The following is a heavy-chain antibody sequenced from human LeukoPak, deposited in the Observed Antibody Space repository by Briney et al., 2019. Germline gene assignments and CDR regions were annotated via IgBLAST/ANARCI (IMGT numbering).Heavy chain of an antibody. V-gene: IGHV5-51*01. CDR1: GYSFTSYW. CDR2: IYPGDSDT. Sequence: PGESLKISCKGSGYSFTSYWIGWVRQMPGKGLEWMGIIYPGDSDTRYSPSFQGQVTISADKSISTAYLQWSSLKASDTATYYCARLSGDGYNPFFEYFQHWGQGTLVTVSS. D-gene: IGHD5-24*01. J-gene: IGHJ1*01. CDR3: ARLSGDGYNPFFEYFQH.